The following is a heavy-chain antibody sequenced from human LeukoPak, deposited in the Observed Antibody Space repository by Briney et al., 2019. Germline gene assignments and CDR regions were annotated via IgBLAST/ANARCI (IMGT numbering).Heavy chain of an antibody. Sequence: GGSLRLSCAASGFTFNNAWMSWVRQAPGKGLEWVGRIKTKTDGETTDYAAPVKGRFTISRDDSKNTLSLQMSSLKTEDTAVYYCTTTYAPGVAVAGTDYWGQGTLVTVSS. V-gene: IGHV3-15*01. CDR1: GFTFNNAW. J-gene: IGHJ4*02. D-gene: IGHD6-19*01. CDR3: TTTYAPGVAVAGTDY. CDR2: IKTKTDGETT.